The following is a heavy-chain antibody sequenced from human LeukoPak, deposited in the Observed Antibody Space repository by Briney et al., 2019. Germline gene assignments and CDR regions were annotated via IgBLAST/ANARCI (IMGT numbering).Heavy chain of an antibody. V-gene: IGHV3-23*01. Sequence: GGSLRLSCAASGFTFSSYAMSWVRQAPGKGLEWVSAISGSGGSTYYADSVKGRFTISRDNSKNTLYLQMHNLRADDTAVYFCARVGIALTSPFDYWGLGTLVAVSS. J-gene: IGHJ4*02. CDR3: ARVGIALTSPFDY. D-gene: IGHD1-1*01. CDR2: ISGSGGST. CDR1: GFTFSSYA.